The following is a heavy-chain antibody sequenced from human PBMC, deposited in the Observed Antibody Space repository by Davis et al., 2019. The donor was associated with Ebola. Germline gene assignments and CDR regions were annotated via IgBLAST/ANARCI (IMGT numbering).Heavy chain of an antibody. D-gene: IGHD1-1*01. Sequence: GESLKISCAASGFTFSNYYMSWIRQAPGKGLEWVSYISNSGSSFYCADSVKGRFTISRDNAKNSLYLQMNTLRAEDTAVYYCARTSGTTGIFLGWGQGTLVTVSS. J-gene: IGHJ4*02. CDR3: ARTSGTTGIFLG. CDR1: GFTFSNYY. CDR2: ISNSGSSF. V-gene: IGHV3-11*04.